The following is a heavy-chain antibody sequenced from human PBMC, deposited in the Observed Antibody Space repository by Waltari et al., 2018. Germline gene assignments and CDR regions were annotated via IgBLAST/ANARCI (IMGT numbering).Heavy chain of an antibody. CDR2: IYTSGST. V-gene: IGHV4-61*02. Sequence: QVQLQESGPGLVKPSETLSLTCSVSGGSISSGSYYWTWIRQPAGKGLEWIGRIYTSGSTNYNPSLKSRVTISVDTSKNQFSLKLSSVTAADTAVYYCARFEKVFDYWGQGTLVTVSS. CDR3: ARFEKVFDY. CDR1: GGSISSGSYY. J-gene: IGHJ4*02.